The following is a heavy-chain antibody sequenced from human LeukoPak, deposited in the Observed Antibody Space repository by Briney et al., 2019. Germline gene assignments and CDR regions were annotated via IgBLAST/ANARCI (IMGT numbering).Heavy chain of an antibody. D-gene: IGHD3-9*01. CDR2: IYHTGST. V-gene: IGHV4-38-2*02. Sequence: SETLSLTCAVSGYSISSGYFWDWIRQSPGKGLQWIGSIYHTGSTYYNPSLESPVTISLDTSKNQFSLNLESVTAADTAVYYCARDLGLTISHNWFDPWGQGTLVTVFS. J-gene: IGHJ5*02. CDR1: GYSISSGYF. CDR3: ARDLGLTISHNWFDP.